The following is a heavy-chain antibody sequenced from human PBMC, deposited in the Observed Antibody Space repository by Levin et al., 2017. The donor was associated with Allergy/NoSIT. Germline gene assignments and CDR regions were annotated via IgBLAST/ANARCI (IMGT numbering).Heavy chain of an antibody. CDR2: VYNSGST. J-gene: IGHJ5*02. D-gene: IGHD4-11*01. CDR3: ARREVAHDGVTPENWFDP. V-gene: IGHV4-59*11. CDR1: GASISSHY. Sequence: PSETLSLTCTVSGASISSHYWNWIRQPPGKGVEWIGCVYNSGSTHYNPSLMSRLTISVDTSKNQFSLKLTSVTAADTAMYFCARREVAHDGVTPENWFDPWGQGTLVTVSS.